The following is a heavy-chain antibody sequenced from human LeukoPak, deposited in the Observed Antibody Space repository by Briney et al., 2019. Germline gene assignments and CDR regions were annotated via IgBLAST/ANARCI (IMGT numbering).Heavy chain of an antibody. CDR3: ARGKVRGPFDY. Sequence: ASVKVSCKASGYTFATYYIHWVRQAPGQGLEWMGIINPTGGSTSYAQKFQGRVTMTRDTSTSTVYMQLSSLRSEDTAVYYCARGKVRGPFDYWGQGTLVTVSS. CDR2: INPTGGST. D-gene: IGHD3-10*01. J-gene: IGHJ4*02. CDR1: GYTFATYY. V-gene: IGHV1-46*01.